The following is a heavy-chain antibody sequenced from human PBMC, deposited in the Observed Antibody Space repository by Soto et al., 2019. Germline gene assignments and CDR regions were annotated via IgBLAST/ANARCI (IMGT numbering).Heavy chain of an antibody. V-gene: IGHV3-23*01. Sequence: EVQLLESGGGLVQPGGSLRLSCAASGFTFSAYAMSWVRQAPGKGLEWVSTISGGGHATYYADSVKGRFTISRDTSKNTLYLQMNIVIADDTAIYYGAKERCGTAVEYCGQGSQVSVST. D-gene: IGHD2-21*01. CDR3: AKERCGTAVEY. J-gene: IGHJ4*02. CDR1: GFTFSAYA. CDR2: ISGGGHAT.